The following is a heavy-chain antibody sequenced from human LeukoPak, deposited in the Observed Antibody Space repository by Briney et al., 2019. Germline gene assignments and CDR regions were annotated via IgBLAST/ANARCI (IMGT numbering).Heavy chain of an antibody. V-gene: IGHV1-18*01. D-gene: IGHD3-22*01. Sequence: ASVKVSCKASGYTFTSYGISWVRQAPGQGLEWMGWISAYNGNTNYAQKLQGRVTMTTDTSTSTAYMELRSLRSDDTAVYYCARVDYYDSGGYSNWFDPWGQGTPVTVSS. CDR2: ISAYNGNT. CDR3: ARVDYYDSGGYSNWFDP. CDR1: GYTFTSYG. J-gene: IGHJ5*02.